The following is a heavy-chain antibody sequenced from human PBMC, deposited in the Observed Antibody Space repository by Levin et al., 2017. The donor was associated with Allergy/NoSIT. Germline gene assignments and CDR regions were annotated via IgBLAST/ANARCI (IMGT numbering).Heavy chain of an antibody. Sequence: SETLSLTCTVSGGSVSSGSYYWSWIRQPPGKGLEWIGYIYYSGSTNYNPSLKSRVTISVDTSKNQFSLKLSSVTAADTAVYYCARTLALFGLGGRTDWFDPWGQGTLVTVSS. J-gene: IGHJ5*02. V-gene: IGHV4-61*01. CDR2: IYYSGST. CDR1: GGSVSSGSYY. D-gene: IGHD2-15*01. CDR3: ARTLALFGLGGRTDWFDP.